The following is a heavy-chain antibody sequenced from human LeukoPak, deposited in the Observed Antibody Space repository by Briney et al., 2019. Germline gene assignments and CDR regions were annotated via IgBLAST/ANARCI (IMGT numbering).Heavy chain of an antibody. J-gene: IGHJ5*02. CDR1: GYSFTSYW. Sequence: GEALKISCKASGYSFTSYWIGWVRQMAGKGLEWMGIIYPGDSDTRYSPSFQGQVTISADKSISTAYLQWSSLKASDTAMYYCARLPYCSSTSCPTKSWFDPWGQGTLVTVSS. V-gene: IGHV5-51*01. D-gene: IGHD2-2*01. CDR3: ARLPYCSSTSCPTKSWFDP. CDR2: IYPGDSDT.